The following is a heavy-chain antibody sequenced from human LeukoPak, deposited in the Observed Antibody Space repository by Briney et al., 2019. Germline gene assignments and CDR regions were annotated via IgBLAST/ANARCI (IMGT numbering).Heavy chain of an antibody. Sequence: GGSLRLSCAASGFTFSGFAMSWVRQAPGRGLEWASTVSGSGDNTYDADSVKGRFTISRDNSKNTLYLQMDSLRAEDTALYYCAKDRYSSGRGAFDYWGQGTLVIVSS. D-gene: IGHD6-19*01. CDR3: AKDRYSSGRGAFDY. CDR2: VSGSGDNT. V-gene: IGHV3-23*01. CDR1: GFTFSGFA. J-gene: IGHJ4*02.